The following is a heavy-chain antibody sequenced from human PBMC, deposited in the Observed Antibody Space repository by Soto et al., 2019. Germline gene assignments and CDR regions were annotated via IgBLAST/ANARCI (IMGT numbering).Heavy chain of an antibody. CDR2: IYYSGST. CDR3: SRDPWGSDTNAFDI. D-gene: IGHD1-26*01. V-gene: IGHV4-30-4*01. J-gene: IGHJ3*02. Sequence: QVQLQESGPGLVKPSETLSLTCTVAGGSISSGDYYWSWIRQPPGKGLEWIGYIYYSGSTYYNPSLKSRVTISVDTSKNQFSLKLSSVTAADTAVYYCSRDPWGSDTNAFDIGGQGTMVTVSS. CDR1: GGSISSGDYY.